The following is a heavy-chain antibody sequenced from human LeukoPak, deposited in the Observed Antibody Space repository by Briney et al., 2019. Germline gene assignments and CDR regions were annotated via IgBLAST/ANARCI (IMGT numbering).Heavy chain of an antibody. J-gene: IGHJ1*01. Sequence: GGSLRLSSAPSGFTFSTYWMHWVRQAPGKGLVWVSRIKSDGSTNYADSVKGRFTISRDNANNTLSLQMNSLRPEDTGVYYCARAPSEIGGYYPEYFRHWGQGTLVTVSS. D-gene: IGHD3-22*01. CDR1: GFTFSTYW. CDR3: ARAPSEIGGYYPEYFRH. V-gene: IGHV3-74*01. CDR2: IKSDGST.